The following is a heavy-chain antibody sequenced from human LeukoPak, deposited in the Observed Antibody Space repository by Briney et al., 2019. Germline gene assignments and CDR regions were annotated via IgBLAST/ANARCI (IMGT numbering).Heavy chain of an antibody. Sequence: PSGTLSLTCTVSGGSISSSSYYWGWIRQPPGKGLEWIGSIYYSGSTYYNPSLKSRVTISVDTSKNQFSLKLSSVTAADTAVYYCASPMGAAAGPSNWFDPWGQGTLVTVSS. CDR3: ASPMGAAAGPSNWFDP. CDR1: GGSISSSSYY. D-gene: IGHD6-13*01. J-gene: IGHJ5*02. V-gene: IGHV4-39*01. CDR2: IYYSGST.